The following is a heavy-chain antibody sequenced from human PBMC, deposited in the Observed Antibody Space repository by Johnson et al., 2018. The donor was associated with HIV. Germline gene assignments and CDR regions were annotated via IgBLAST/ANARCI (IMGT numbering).Heavy chain of an antibody. V-gene: IGHV3-13*01. J-gene: IGHJ3*02. D-gene: IGHD2-15*01. CDR3: ARAVCRGGRCYSHDAFDI. Sequence: VQLVESGGGLVQPGGSLRLSCAASGFTFSSYDMHWVRQAPGKGLEWVSTIGTAGDTYYPGPVKGRFIVSSEDAKNSWYLQMNSLRAGDPALYYCARAVCRGGRCYSHDAFDIWGQGTMVTVSS. CDR1: GFTFSSYD. CDR2: IGTAGDT.